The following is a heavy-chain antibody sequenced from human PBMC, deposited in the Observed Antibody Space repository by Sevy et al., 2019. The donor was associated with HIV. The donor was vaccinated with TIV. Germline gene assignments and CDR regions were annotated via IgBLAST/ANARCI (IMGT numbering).Heavy chain of an antibody. V-gene: IGHV3-48*03. D-gene: IGHD6-19*01. CDR2: ITLSGSTI. Sequence: GGSLRLSCTASGFTFSSYEMNWVRQAPGKGLEWVSYITLSGSTIYYADPVKGRFTISGDNAKNSLYLQMNSLRAEDTAVYYCARDRQGITVAGTAIDYWGQGTLVTVYS. CDR1: GFTFSSYE. J-gene: IGHJ4*02. CDR3: ARDRQGITVAGTAIDY.